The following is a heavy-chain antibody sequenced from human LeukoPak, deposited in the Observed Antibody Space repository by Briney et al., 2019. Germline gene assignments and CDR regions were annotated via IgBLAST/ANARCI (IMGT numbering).Heavy chain of an antibody. D-gene: IGHD3-22*01. CDR3: ARYFHYDSSGYYSH. V-gene: IGHV1-8*01. CDR1: GYTFTNYD. Sequence: ASVKVSCKASGYTFTNYDINWVRQATGQGLEWMGWMNPNSGNTGYAQKFQGRITITKNTSISTAYMELSSLRSEDTAVYYCARYFHYDSSGYYSHWGQGTLVTVSS. CDR2: MNPNSGNT. J-gene: IGHJ4*02.